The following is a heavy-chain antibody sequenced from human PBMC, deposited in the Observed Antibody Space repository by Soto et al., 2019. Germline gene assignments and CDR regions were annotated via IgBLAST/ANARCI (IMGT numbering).Heavy chain of an antibody. CDR3: ARGPRFSDRFDP. Sequence: QVHLQQSGPGLVNPSETLSLTCTVSGGSMSSYYWTWIRQPAGKGLEWIGRVYSSGGTHYNPSLKGRVTNSPDTSKNQFSLRLLSVTDADTGVYYCARGPRFSDRFDPWGQGTLVTVSS. J-gene: IGHJ5*02. CDR1: GGSMSSYY. D-gene: IGHD3-3*01. V-gene: IGHV4-4*07. CDR2: VYSSGGT.